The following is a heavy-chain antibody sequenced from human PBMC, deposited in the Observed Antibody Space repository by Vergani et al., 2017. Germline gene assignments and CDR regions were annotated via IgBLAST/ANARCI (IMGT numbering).Heavy chain of an antibody. Sequence: EVRLLESGGKLVQPGGSLRLSCAVSGFTLSSYAMSWVRQAPGKGLEWVSAITGSGSNTYYADSMKGRFTISRDNSKNTLYLQMNSLRAEDTAVYYCAKGGSGWYGSQIDYWGQGTLVTVSS. J-gene: IGHJ4*02. CDR1: GFTLSSYA. CDR2: ITGSGSNT. V-gene: IGHV3-23*01. CDR3: AKGGSGWYGSQIDY. D-gene: IGHD6-19*01.